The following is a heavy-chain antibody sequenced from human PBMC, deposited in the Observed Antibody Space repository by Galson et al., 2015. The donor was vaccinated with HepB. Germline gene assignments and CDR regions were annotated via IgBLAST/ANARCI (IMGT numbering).Heavy chain of an antibody. V-gene: IGHV1-69*13. D-gene: IGHD2/OR15-2a*01. CDR2: VIPLFGSA. CDR1: GGTFNNYA. Sequence: SVKVSCKASGGTFNNYAINWVRQAPGHGLEWMGGVIPLFGSANYAQKFQGRVTITADEATSTAFMELSGLRSDDTAVYYCARVSRATFRLYDAFEIWGQGTLVTVSS. CDR3: ARVSRATFRLYDAFEI. J-gene: IGHJ3*02.